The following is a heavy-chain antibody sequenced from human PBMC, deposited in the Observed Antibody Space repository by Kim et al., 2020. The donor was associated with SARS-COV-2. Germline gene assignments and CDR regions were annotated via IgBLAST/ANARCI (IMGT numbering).Heavy chain of an antibody. Sequence: SETLSLTCTVSGGSISSSSYYWGWIRQPPGKGLEWIGSIYYSGSTYYNPSLKSRVTISVDTSKNQFSLKLSSVTAADTAVYYCARHHSSGSSYYFDYWGQGTLVTVSS. CDR3: ARHHSSGSSYYFDY. CDR1: GGSISSSSYY. D-gene: IGHD6-19*01. J-gene: IGHJ4*02. CDR2: IYYSGST. V-gene: IGHV4-39*01.